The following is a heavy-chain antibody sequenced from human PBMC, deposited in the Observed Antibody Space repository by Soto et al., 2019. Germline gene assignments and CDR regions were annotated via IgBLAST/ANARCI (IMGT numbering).Heavy chain of an antibody. CDR1: GHTFTSYY. CDR2: INLSAGST. J-gene: IGHJ6*02. D-gene: IGHD6-13*01. V-gene: IGHV1-46*01. CDR3: AAAFNRGFYYGMDV. Sequence: ASVKVSCKASGHTFTSYYMHWVRQAPGQGLEWIVIINLSAGSTSYAQKFQGRVTITRDTSTSTVYMDMSSLRSEDTAVYYCAAAFNRGFYYGMDVWGQGTTVTVSS.